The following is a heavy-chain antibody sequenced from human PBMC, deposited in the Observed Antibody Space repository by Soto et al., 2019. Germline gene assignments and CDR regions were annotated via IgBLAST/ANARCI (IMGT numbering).Heavy chain of an antibody. CDR3: ARDHYCDSSGPLGY. CDR1: GYTFTSYG. J-gene: IGHJ4*02. D-gene: IGHD3-22*01. V-gene: IGHV1-18*01. Sequence: ASVKVSCKASGYTFTSYGISWVRQAPGQGLEWMGWISAYNGNTNYAQKLQGRVTMTTDTSTSTAYMELRSLRSDDTAVYYCARDHYCDSSGPLGYWGQGTLVTVSS. CDR2: ISAYNGNT.